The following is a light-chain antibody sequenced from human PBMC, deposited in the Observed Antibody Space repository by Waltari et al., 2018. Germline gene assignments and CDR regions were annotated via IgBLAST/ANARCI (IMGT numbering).Light chain of an antibody. V-gene: IGKV1-5*03. CDR3: QQYNSYSLLS. CDR2: KAS. Sequence: DIQMTQSPSTLSASVGDRVIFRWRASQSINKWLAWYQQKPGKAPTLLIYKASTLESGVPSRFSGSGSGTEFTLTISSLQPEDFATYYCQQYNSYSLLSFGGGTKVEIK. CDR1: QSINKW. J-gene: IGKJ4*01.